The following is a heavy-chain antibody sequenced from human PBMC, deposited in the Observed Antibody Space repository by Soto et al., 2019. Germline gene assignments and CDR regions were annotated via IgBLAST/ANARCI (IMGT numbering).Heavy chain of an antibody. J-gene: IGHJ6*03. D-gene: IGHD6-6*01. V-gene: IGHV3-23*01. Sequence: GGSLRLSCAASGFTFSSYAMSWVRQAPGKGLEWVSAISGSGGSTYYADSVKGRFTISRDNSKNTLYMQMNSLRAEDTALYYCAKRYTSSPPYYYFMDVWGKGTTVTVSS. CDR3: AKRYTSSPPYYYFMDV. CDR1: GFTFSSYA. CDR2: ISGSGGST.